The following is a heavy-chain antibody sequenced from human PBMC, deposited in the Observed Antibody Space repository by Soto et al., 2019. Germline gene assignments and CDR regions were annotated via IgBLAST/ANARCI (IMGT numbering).Heavy chain of an antibody. CDR3: VRDRYSSSGWYDP. V-gene: IGHV6-1*01. CDR2: TYYRSRFFS. D-gene: IGHD3-10*01. Sequence: SQTLSLTCAISGDSVSSYSAAWNWIRQSPSGGLEWLGRTYYRSRFFSDYAESVKSRIIINPDTSKNQFSLQLKSVTPEDTAVYYCVRDRYSSSGWYDPWGQGTPVTVSS. CDR1: GDSVSSYSAA. J-gene: IGHJ5*02.